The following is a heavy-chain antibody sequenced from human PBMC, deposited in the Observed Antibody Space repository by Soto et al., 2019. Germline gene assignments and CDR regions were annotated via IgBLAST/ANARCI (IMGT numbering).Heavy chain of an antibody. J-gene: IGHJ4*02. V-gene: IGHV3-23*01. D-gene: IGHD2-15*01. CDR3: AKSPLGYCSGGSCYPPHFFGY. Sequence: EVQLLDSGGGLVQPGGSLRLSCAASGFTFSNYAMSWVRQAPGKGLELVSGVGVSGDSTYYADSVKGRFTISTDNSKEILYLQMNSLRAEDTAVYYCAKSPLGYCSGGSCYPPHFFGYWCQRTLVTVAS. CDR1: GFTFSNYA. CDR2: VGVSGDST.